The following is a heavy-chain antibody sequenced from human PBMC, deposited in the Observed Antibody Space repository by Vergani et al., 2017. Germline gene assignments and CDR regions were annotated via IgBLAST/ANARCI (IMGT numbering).Heavy chain of an antibody. J-gene: IGHJ6*02. CDR2: INPSGGST. V-gene: IGHV1-46*01. CDR1: GGTFSSYA. CDR3: ARDPYYYDSSGRYYYGMDV. Sequence: QVQLVQSGAEVKKPGSSVKVSCKASGGTFSSYAISWVRQAPGQGLEWMGIINPSGGSTSYAQKFQGRVTTTRDTSTSTVYMELSSLRSEDTAVYYCARDPYYYDSSGRYYYGMDVWGQGTTVTVSS. D-gene: IGHD3-22*01.